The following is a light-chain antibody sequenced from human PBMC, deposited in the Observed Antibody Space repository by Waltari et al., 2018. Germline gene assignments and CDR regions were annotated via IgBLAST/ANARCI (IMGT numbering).Light chain of an antibody. Sequence: EIVLTQSPGTLSLSPGERSTPPCRASHTVSSNYLTRYQHNPGQAPRLLIYGASSRATGIPDRFSGSGSGTDFTLTISRLEDEDAATYYCHQSTFLPFTFGQGTKLEIK. CDR1: HTVSSNY. CDR3: HQSTFLPFT. J-gene: IGKJ2*01. V-gene: IGKV3-20*01. CDR2: GAS.